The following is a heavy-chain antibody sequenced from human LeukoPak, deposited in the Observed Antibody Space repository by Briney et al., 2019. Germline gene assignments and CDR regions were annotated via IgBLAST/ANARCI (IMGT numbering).Heavy chain of an antibody. Sequence: SETLSLTCAVYGGSFSGYYWSWIRQPPGKGLERIGEINHSGSTNYNPSLKSRVTISVDTSKNQFSLKLSSVTAADTAVYYCAGSITIFGVVDYWGQGTLVTVSS. CDR1: GGSFSGYY. CDR2: INHSGST. D-gene: IGHD3-3*01. J-gene: IGHJ4*02. V-gene: IGHV4-34*01. CDR3: AGSITIFGVVDY.